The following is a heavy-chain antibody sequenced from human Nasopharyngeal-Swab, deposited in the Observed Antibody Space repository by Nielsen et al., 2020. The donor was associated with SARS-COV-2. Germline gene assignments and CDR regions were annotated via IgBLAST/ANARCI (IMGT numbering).Heavy chain of an antibody. CDR3: ARAGDCSGGSCYWARNYYYYMDV. V-gene: IGHV3-30-3*01. CDR1: GFTFSSYA. D-gene: IGHD2-15*01. CDR2: ISHDGSNK. Sequence: GESLKISCAASGFTFSSYAMHWVRQAPGKGLEWVAVISHDGSNKYYADSVKGRFTIPRDNSKNTLYLQMNSLRAEDTAVYYCARAGDCSGGSCYWARNYYYYMDVWGKGTTVTVSS. J-gene: IGHJ6*03.